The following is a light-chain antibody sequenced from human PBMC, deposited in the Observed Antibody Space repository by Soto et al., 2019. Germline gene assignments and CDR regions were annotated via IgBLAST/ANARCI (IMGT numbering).Light chain of an antibody. CDR1: QSVSRNY. V-gene: IGKV3-20*01. CDR2: DAS. J-gene: IGKJ4*01. Sequence: EIVLTQSPGTLSLSPGDSATLSCRASQSVSRNYLAWYQQKPGQAPSLLIFDASSRATGIPDRFSGSGSETDFTLTISRLEAEDFAVYHCQQYGTSPLTFGGGTKLEIK. CDR3: QQYGTSPLT.